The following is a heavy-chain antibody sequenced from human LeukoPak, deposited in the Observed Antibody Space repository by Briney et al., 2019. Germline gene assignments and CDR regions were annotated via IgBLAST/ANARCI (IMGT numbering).Heavy chain of an antibody. D-gene: IGHD1/OR15-1a*01. V-gene: IGHV3-74*01. CDR1: EFTISRYW. Sequence: GGSLRLSCATSEFTISRYWMHWVRQAPGKGLVWVSNINNDGSITTYADSVKGRFTISRDNVKNTLFLQMNSLGAEDTALYYCARGWNTTPRSGFDIWGLGTMVTVSS. J-gene: IGHJ3*02. CDR3: ARGWNTTPRSGFDI. CDR2: INNDGSIT.